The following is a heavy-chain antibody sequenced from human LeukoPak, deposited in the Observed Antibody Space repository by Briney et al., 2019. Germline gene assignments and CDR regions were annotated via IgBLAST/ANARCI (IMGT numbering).Heavy chain of an antibody. CDR1: GYTFTSYG. Sequence: ASVKVSCKASGYTFTSYGISWVRQAPGQGLEWMGWISAYNGNTNYAQKLQSRVTMTTDTSTSTAYMELRSLRSDDTAVYYCARDIGRITMIVALDYWGQGTLVTVSS. D-gene: IGHD3-22*01. CDR2: ISAYNGNT. CDR3: ARDIGRITMIVALDY. J-gene: IGHJ4*02. V-gene: IGHV1-18*01.